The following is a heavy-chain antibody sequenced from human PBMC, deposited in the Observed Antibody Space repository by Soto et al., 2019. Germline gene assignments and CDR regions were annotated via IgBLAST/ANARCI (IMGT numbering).Heavy chain of an antibody. CDR2: ISGSGGST. CDR1: GFTFSSYA. Sequence: GGSLRLSCAASGFTFSSYAMSWVRQAPGKGLEWVSAISGSGGSTYYADSVKGRFTISRANSKNTLYLQMNSLRAEDTAVYYCAKELGFEYSSSADAFDIWGQGTMVTVSS. V-gene: IGHV3-23*01. D-gene: IGHD6-6*01. J-gene: IGHJ3*02. CDR3: AKELGFEYSSSADAFDI.